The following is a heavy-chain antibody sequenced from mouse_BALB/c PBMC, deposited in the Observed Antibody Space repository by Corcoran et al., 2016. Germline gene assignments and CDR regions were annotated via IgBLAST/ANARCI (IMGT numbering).Heavy chain of an antibody. CDR1: GFNIKDTY. CDR3: ANWDWYFDV. CDR2: IDPANGNT. V-gene: IGHV14-3*02. Sequence: EVQLQQSGAELVKPGASVKLSCTASGFNIKDTYMHWVKQRPEQGLEWIGRIDPANGNTKYDPKCLGKATIKADTSSNTAYLQLSSLTSEDTAIYYCANWDWYFDVWGAGTTVTVSS. D-gene: IGHD4-1*01. J-gene: IGHJ1*01.